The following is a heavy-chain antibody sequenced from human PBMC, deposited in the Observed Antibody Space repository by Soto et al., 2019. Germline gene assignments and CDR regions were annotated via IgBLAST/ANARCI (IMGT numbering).Heavy chain of an antibody. V-gene: IGHV1-46*01. CDR2: INPSGGST. D-gene: IGHD3-9*01. CDR3: ARARYYDWCFDL. Sequence: ASVKVSCKASGYTFTSYYMHWVRQAPGQGLEWMGIINPSGGSTSYAQKFQGRVTMTRDTSKAQFYLTLTSVTAADTAVYFCARARYYDWCFDLWGLGTPVTVSS. J-gene: IGHJ4*02. CDR1: GYTFTSYY.